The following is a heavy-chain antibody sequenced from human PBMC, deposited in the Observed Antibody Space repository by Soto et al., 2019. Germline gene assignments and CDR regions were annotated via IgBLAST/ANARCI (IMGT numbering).Heavy chain of an antibody. Sequence: SETLSLTCTVSGGSISSGDYYWRWIRQPPGKGLEWIGYIYYSGSTYYNPSLKSRVTISVDTSKNQFSLKLSSVTAADTAVYDCARDAAIRYYDSSGYFFDYWGQGTLVTVSS. CDR3: ARDAAIRYYDSSGYFFDY. D-gene: IGHD3-22*01. CDR2: IYYSGST. J-gene: IGHJ4*02. CDR1: GGSISSGDYY. V-gene: IGHV4-30-4*01.